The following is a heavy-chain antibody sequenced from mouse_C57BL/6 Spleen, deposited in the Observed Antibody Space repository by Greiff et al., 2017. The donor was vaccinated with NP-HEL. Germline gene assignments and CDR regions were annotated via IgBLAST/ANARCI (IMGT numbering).Heavy chain of an antibody. CDR3: ARRRGSSSSFAY. J-gene: IGHJ3*01. Sequence: VQLQQSGAELVKPGASVKMSCKASGYTFTTYPIEWMKQNHGKSLEWIGNFHPYNDDTKYNEKFKGKATLTVEKSSSTVSLELSRLTSADSSVYYCARRRGSSSSFAYWGQGTLVTVSA. D-gene: IGHD1-1*01. CDR1: GYTFTTYP. V-gene: IGHV1-47*01. CDR2: FHPYNDDT.